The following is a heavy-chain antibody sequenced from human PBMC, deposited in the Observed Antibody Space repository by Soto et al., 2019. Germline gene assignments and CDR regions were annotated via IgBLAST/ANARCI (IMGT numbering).Heavy chain of an antibody. Sequence: SETLSLTSTVSGGSLSNNYWSWIRQPPGKELDWIGYIYYTGIIKYNPSLESRVTLSLDTSKNQFSRKLSSVTAADTAVYYCATQMEYYDSVCGGYRGIIACWGQGTLVSVSS. J-gene: IGHJ4*02. V-gene: IGHV4-59*12. CDR1: GGSLSNNY. D-gene: IGHD3-16*02. CDR2: IYYTGII. CDR3: ATQMEYYDSVCGGYRGIIAC.